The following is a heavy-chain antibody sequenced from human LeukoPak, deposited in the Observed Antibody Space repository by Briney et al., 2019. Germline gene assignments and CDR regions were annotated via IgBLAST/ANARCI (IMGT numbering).Heavy chain of an antibody. V-gene: IGHV6-1*01. J-gene: IGHJ5*02. CDR2: TYYRSKWNS. CDR3: ARDPDSSYEWGPFDP. CDR1: GDSVSSNSAS. Sequence: SQTLSLTCAISGDSVSSNSASWNWIRQSPSRGLEWLGRTYYRSKWNSDYAVSVQSRITINPDTSKNQFSLHLNSVTPEDTAVHYCARDPDSSYEWGPFDPWGQGTLVTVSS. D-gene: IGHD1-26*01.